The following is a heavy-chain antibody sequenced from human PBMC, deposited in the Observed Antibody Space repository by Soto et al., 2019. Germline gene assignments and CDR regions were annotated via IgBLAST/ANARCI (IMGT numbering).Heavy chain of an antibody. CDR1: GYTFTGYY. J-gene: IGHJ5*02. D-gene: IGHD3-22*01. CDR3: ARVRGYYDSSGNWFDP. V-gene: IGHV1-2*02. CDR2: INPNSGGT. Sequence: ASVKVSCKASGYTFTGYYMHWVRQAPGQGLEWMGWINPNSGGTNYAQKFQGRVTMTRDTSISTAYMELSRLRSDDTAVYYCARVRGYYDSSGNWFDPWGQGTLVTVSS.